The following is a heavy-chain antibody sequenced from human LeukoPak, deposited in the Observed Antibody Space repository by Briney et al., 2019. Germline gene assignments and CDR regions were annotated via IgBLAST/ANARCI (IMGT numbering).Heavy chain of an antibody. CDR3: ARAGHYDFWSGEGYGMDV. V-gene: IGHV3-13*01. CDR1: GFTFSSYD. CDR2: IGTSCDT. D-gene: IGHD3-3*01. J-gene: IGHJ6*02. Sequence: GGSLRLSCAASGFTFSSYDMHWVRQATGKGLEWVSAIGTSCDTYYPGSVKGRFTISRENAKNSLYLHMNSLRDGEKAVYYCARAGHYDFWSGEGYGMDVWGQGTTVTVSS.